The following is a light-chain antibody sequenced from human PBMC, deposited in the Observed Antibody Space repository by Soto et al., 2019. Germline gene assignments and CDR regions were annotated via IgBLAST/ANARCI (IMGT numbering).Light chain of an antibody. J-gene: IGKJ1*01. CDR1: HGITTH. CDR2: AAS. V-gene: IGKV1-27*01. Sequence: DIQMTQSPSSLSSSVGDRATFSCRASHGITTHLAWYYQNPGKVPQLLLYAASTLQSGVPSRFSGRGSGTDFTLTISSVQPEEVATYFCQSYRSARWTVGQGTNLEI. CDR3: QSYRSARWT.